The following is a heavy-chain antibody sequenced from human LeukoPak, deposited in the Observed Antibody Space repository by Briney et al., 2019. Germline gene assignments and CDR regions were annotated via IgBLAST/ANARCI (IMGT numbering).Heavy chain of an antibody. Sequence: ASVKVSCKASGYTFISYDIKWMRQATVQGLEWMGWMNPNSGNTGYAQKFQGRDTITRNTSISTAYMGLTSLRSEDKAVYYCGRGRASWNYAGYMDVWGKGTTVTVSS. V-gene: IGHV1-8*03. D-gene: IGHD1-7*01. CDR2: MNPNSGNT. CDR1: GYTFISYD. J-gene: IGHJ6*03. CDR3: GRGRASWNYAGYMDV.